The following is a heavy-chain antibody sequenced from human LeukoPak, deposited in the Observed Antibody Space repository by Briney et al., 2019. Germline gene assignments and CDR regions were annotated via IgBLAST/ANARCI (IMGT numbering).Heavy chain of an antibody. CDR3: ARFKAMNDFWSGYLSPFDY. CDR1: GYTLTSYV. V-gene: IGHV1-18*01. J-gene: IGHJ4*02. D-gene: IGHD3-3*01. Sequence: ASLKVSCKASGYTLTSYVTSWVRQDPGQGLEWMGWISAYNGNTNYAQKLQSRVTMTSDTSPSTAYMELRSLRSDDTAVYYCARFKAMNDFWSGYLSPFDYWGQGTLVTVSS. CDR2: ISAYNGNT.